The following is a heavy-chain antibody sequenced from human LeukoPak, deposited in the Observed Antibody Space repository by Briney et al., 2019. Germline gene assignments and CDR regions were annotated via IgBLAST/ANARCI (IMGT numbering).Heavy chain of an antibody. V-gene: IGHV4-59*01. Sequence: SETLSLTCTVSGGSISSYYWSWIRQPPGRGLEWIGYTSYSGSTDYNPSLRSRVTLSVDTSKNQLSLKLSSVTAADAAVYYCGRRTSYDTLTGYTYWYFDLWGRGTLVTVSS. J-gene: IGHJ2*01. CDR1: GGSISSYY. CDR3: GRRTSYDTLTGYTYWYFDL. D-gene: IGHD3-9*01. CDR2: TSYSGST.